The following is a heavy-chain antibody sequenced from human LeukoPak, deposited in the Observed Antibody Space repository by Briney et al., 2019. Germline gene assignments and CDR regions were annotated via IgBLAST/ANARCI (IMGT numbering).Heavy chain of an antibody. CDR1: GDSISSYY. D-gene: IGHD3-10*01. V-gene: IGHV4-59*01. CDR2: IFYSGTT. J-gene: IGHJ4*02. Sequence: PSETLSLTCTVSGDSISSYYWSWIRQPPGKGLEWIGYIFYSGTTNYNPSLKSRVTISVDTSKNQFSLKLSSVTAADTAVYYCARGIDVLLWFGELPLFDYWGQGTLVTVSS. CDR3: ARGIDVLLWFGELPLFDY.